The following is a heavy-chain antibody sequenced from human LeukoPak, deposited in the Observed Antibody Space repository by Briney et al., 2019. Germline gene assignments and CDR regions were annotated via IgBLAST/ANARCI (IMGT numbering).Heavy chain of an antibody. CDR2: IRYNGNDQ. Sequence: PGGSLRLSCATSAFSFNTYGMHWVRQAPGKGLQWVAFIRYNGNDQYYADSVKGRFTISRDNSKNTLYLQMNSLRAEDTAVYYCAKASYNWNDYAPCDYWGQGTLVTVSS. D-gene: IGHD1-1*01. J-gene: IGHJ4*02. V-gene: IGHV3-30*02. CDR3: AKASYNWNDYAPCDY. CDR1: AFSFNTYG.